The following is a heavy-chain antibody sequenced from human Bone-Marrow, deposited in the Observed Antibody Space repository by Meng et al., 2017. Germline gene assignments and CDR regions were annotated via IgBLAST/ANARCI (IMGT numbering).Heavy chain of an antibody. J-gene: IGHJ6*02. V-gene: IGHV1-18*01. CDR2: ISAYIGNT. CDR1: GGTFSSYA. CDR3: ARAPPELLWFGECDV. Sequence: ASVKVSCKASGGTFSSYAISWVRQAPGQGLEWMGGISAYIGNTNYAQKLQGRVTMTTDTSTSTAYMELRSLRSDDTAVYYCARAPPELLWFGECDVWGQGTTVTVSS. D-gene: IGHD3-10*01.